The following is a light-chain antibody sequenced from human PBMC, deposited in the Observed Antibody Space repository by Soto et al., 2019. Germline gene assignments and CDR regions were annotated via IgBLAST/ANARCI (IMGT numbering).Light chain of an antibody. CDR2: GAS. CDR1: QSVSSSY. CDR3: QQYGSSPPYT. V-gene: IGKV3-20*01. Sequence: EIVLTQSPGTLSLSPGERATLSCRASQSVSSSYLAWYQQKHGQAPRLLIYGASSRATGIADRFSGSGSGKDFTLNISRLEPEDFAVYYCQQYGSSPPYTFGQGTKLEIK. J-gene: IGKJ2*01.